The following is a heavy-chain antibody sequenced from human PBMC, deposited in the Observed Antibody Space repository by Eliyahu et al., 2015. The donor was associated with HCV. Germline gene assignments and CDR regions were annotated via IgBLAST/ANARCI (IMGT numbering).Heavy chain of an antibody. CDR3: AKGGYVDPRVYDY. CDR1: GFTFSSYA. V-gene: IGHV3-23*01. D-gene: IGHD1-1*01. CDR2: LSGSGGST. J-gene: IGHJ4*02. Sequence: EVQLLESGGGLVQPGGSLRLSCAASGFTFSSYAMSWVRQAPGKGLEWVSALSGSGGSTYYAGSVKGRFTISRDNSKNTLYLQMNSLRVEDTAVYYCAKGGYVDPRVYDYWGQGTLVTVSS.